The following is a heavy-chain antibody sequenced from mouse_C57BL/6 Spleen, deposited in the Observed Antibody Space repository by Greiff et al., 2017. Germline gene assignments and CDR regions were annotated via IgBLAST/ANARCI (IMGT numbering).Heavy chain of an antibody. Sequence: EVKLQESGGGLVKPGGSLKLSCAASGFTFSDYGMHWVRQAPEKGLEWVAYISSGSSTIYYADKVKGRFTISRDNAKNTLFLQMTSLRSEDTAMYYCARGGYPFAMDYWGQGTSVTVSS. J-gene: IGHJ4*01. D-gene: IGHD2-2*01. CDR3: ARGGYPFAMDY. V-gene: IGHV5-17*01. CDR1: GFTFSDYG. CDR2: ISSGSSTI.